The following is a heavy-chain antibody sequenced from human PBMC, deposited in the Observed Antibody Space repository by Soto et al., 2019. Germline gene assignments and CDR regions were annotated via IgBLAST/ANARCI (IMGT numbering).Heavy chain of an antibody. D-gene: IGHD3-3*01. J-gene: IGHJ3*02. V-gene: IGHV3-23*01. CDR1: GFTFSSYA. CDR2: ISGSGGST. CDR3: AKVNERFLEWLLYPGAFDI. Sequence: GGSLRLSCAASGFTFSSYAMSWVRQAPGKGLEWVSAISGSGGSTYYADSVKGRFTISRDNSKNTLYLQMNSLRAEDTAVYYCAKVNERFLEWLLYPGAFDIWGQGTMVTVS.